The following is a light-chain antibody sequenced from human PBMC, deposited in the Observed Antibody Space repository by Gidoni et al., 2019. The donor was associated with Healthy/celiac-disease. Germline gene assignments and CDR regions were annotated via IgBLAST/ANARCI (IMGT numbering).Light chain of an antibody. J-gene: IGKJ4*01. Sequence: EIRLTQSQATLSLSPGERATLSCRASQSVSSYLAWYQQKPGQAPSLLIYYASNRATGIPARFSGSGSGTAFITTISSREPHDFAVSYCQQRSDWLPLTFGGGTKVDIK. CDR3: QQRSDWLPLT. CDR2: YAS. V-gene: IGKV3-11*01. CDR1: QSVSSY.